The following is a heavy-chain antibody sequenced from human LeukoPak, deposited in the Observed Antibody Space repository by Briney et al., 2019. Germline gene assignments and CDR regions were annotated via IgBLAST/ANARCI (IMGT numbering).Heavy chain of an antibody. CDR2: ISYDGSNK. J-gene: IGHJ4*02. CDR1: GFTFSSYA. Sequence: GGSLRLSCAASGFTFSSYAMHWVRQAPGKGLEWVAVISYDGSNKYYAGSVKGRFTISRDNSKNSLYLQMNSLRAEDTAVYYCARRGGYMTTGYYFDYWGQGTLVTVSS. CDR3: ARRGGYMTTGYYFDY. V-gene: IGHV3-30*04. D-gene: IGHD4-17*01.